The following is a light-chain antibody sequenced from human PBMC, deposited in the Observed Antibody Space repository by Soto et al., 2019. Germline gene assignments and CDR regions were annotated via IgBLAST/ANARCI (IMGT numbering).Light chain of an antibody. CDR1: SSDVGGYKY. CDR2: EVS. Sequence: QSALTQPASVSGSPEQSITISCTGTSSDVGGYKYVSWYQQLPGRAPKLIISEVSNRPSGVSDRFTGSKSGNTASLTISGLQTEDEGDYSCQSFDTSLGRSVFGGGTKVTVL. J-gene: IGLJ2*01. V-gene: IGLV2-14*01. CDR3: QSFDTSLGRSV.